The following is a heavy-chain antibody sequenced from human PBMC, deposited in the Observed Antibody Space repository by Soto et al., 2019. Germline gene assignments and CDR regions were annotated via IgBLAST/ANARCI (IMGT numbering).Heavy chain of an antibody. CDR1: GFTFSSYE. CDR3: ARDRITIFGVEPDENYYYGMDV. D-gene: IGHD3-3*01. CDR2: ISSSGSTI. J-gene: IGHJ6*02. Sequence: EVQLVESGGGLVQPGGSLRLSCAASGFTFSSYEMNWVRQAPGKGLEWVSYISSSGSTIYYADSVKGRFTISRDNAKNSLYLQMISLRAEDTAVYYCARDRITIFGVEPDENYYYGMDVWGQGTTVTVSS. V-gene: IGHV3-48*03.